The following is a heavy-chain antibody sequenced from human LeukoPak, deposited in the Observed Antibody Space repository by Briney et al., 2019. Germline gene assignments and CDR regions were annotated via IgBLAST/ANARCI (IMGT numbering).Heavy chain of an antibody. V-gene: IGHV4-38-2*02. CDR3: ARDSALAQAVMFDY. CDR2: IDHSGST. Sequence: SETLSLTCSVSGYSISSGYYWGWIRQPPGKGLEWIGSIDHSGSTYYNPSLKSRVTISVVTSKDQSSLKLRSVTAADTAVYYCARDSALAQAVMFDYWGQGTLVTVSS. D-gene: IGHD6-19*01. J-gene: IGHJ4*02. CDR1: GYSISSGYY.